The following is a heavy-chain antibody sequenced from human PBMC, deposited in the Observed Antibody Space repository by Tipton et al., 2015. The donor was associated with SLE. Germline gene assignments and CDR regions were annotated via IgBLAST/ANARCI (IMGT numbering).Heavy chain of an antibody. J-gene: IGHJ4*02. Sequence: TLSLTCTVSGYSIDSGHFWGWIRQPPGRALEWLGSISHTGRSYYNTSLQSRITMSLDTSRTQVFLRLSSVTAADTAIYYCARHDYDDNGYYMQYFDYWGQGTLVTVSS. CDR2: ISHTGRS. CDR3: ARHDYDDNGYYMQYFDY. V-gene: IGHV4-38-2*02. D-gene: IGHD3-22*01. CDR1: GYSIDSGHF.